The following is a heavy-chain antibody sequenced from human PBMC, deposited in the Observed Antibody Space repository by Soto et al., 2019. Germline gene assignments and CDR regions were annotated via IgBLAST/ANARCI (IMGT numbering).Heavy chain of an antibody. V-gene: IGHV3-23*01. Sequence: GSLRLSCAASGFTFSSYAMSWVRQAPGKGLEWVSAISGSGGSTYYADSVKGRFTISRDNSKNTLYLQMNSLRAEDTAVYYCAKAAPRVAGVPPAPLTYGYLCQETLVAVSS. J-gene: IGHJ4*01. CDR2: ISGSGGST. CDR3: AKAAPRVAGVPPAPLTYGY. CDR1: GFTFSSYA. D-gene: IGHD2-2*01.